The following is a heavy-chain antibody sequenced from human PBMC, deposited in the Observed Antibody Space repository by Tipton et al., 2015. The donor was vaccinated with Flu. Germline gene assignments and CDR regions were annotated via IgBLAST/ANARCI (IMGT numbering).Heavy chain of an antibody. CDR1: GGSISTINYY. CDR2: INHSGST. CDR3: ARHDYGDCHWFDP. V-gene: IGHV4-39*01. Sequence: TLSLTCTVSGGSISTINYYWGWIRQSPGKGLEWIGEINHSGSTNYNPSLKSRVTISVDTSKKQFSLNLSSVTAADTAVYYCARHDYGDCHWFDPWGQGRRVAVSS. D-gene: IGHD4-17*01. J-gene: IGHJ5*02.